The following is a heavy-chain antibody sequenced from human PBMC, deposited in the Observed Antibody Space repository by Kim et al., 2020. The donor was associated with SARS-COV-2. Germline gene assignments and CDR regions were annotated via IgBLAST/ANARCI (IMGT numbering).Heavy chain of an antibody. J-gene: IGHJ3*02. CDR1: GFTFSSYG. D-gene: IGHD1-26*01. Sequence: GGSLRLSCAASGFTFSSYGMHWVRQAPGKGLEWVADIWYDGSNKYYVDSVKGRFTISRDNSKNTLFLQMNSLRAEDTAVYYCARDGSPTIGYDAFDIWGQGKMVTVSS. CDR2: IWYDGSNK. CDR3: ARDGSPTIGYDAFDI. V-gene: IGHV3-33*08.